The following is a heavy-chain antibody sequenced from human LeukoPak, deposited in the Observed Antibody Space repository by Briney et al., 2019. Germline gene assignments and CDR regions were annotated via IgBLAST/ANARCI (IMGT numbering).Heavy chain of an antibody. V-gene: IGHV3-49*03. CDR1: GFTFGDYT. CDR3: TRLDFWSGYAVY. CDR2: IRSKAYGGTT. Sequence: GSLRLSCTASGFTFGDYTMNWFRQAPGKGLEWVGFIRSKAYGGTTEYAASVKGRFNISRDDSKTIAYLQMNSLKTEDTAVYYCTRLDFWSGYAVYWGQGTLVTVSS. J-gene: IGHJ4*02. D-gene: IGHD3-3*01.